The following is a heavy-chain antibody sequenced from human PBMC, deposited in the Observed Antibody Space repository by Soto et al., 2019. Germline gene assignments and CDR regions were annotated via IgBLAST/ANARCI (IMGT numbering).Heavy chain of an antibody. Sequence: PRESLKISCTGSGYSFTSYWIGWVRQMPGKGLEWMGIIYPGDSDTRYSPSFQGQVTIPADKSISTAYLQWSSLKASDTAMYYCARHEIHNWFDPWGQGTLVTVSS. CDR3: ARHEIHNWFDP. CDR2: IYPGDSDT. J-gene: IGHJ5*02. V-gene: IGHV5-51*01. D-gene: IGHD5-18*01. CDR1: GYSFTSYW.